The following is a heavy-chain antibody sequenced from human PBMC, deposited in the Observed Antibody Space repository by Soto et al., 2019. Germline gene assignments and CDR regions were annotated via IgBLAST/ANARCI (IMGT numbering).Heavy chain of an antibody. J-gene: IGHJ3*01. CDR1: GDTFDTYT. CDR2: IIPMFRTT. Sequence: QVQLVQSGTEVRKPGSSVNVSCQASGDTFDTYTFSWVRQAPGQGLQWMGEIIPMFRTTNYAPRFQGRLTLTAYDATSIVYMEFNSLTCEGTTVYYCVGGDERAAAFDHWGQGNMIAVSS. D-gene: IGHD2-15*01. V-gene: IGHV1-69*12. CDR3: VGGDERAAAFDH.